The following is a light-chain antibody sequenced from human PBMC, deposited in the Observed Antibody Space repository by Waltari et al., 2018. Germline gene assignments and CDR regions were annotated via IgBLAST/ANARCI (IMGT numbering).Light chain of an antibody. CDR3: QQLNSYPRT. CDR1: QGIYNH. Sequence: DIQLTQSPSFLSTSVGDRVTITCRASQGIYNHLAWYQQKPGKAPKLLIYFASTLHSGVPSRFSGSGSGTEFTLTISSLQPEDFATYYCQQLNSYPRTFGQGTKVEIK. CDR2: FAS. J-gene: IGKJ1*01. V-gene: IGKV1-9*01.